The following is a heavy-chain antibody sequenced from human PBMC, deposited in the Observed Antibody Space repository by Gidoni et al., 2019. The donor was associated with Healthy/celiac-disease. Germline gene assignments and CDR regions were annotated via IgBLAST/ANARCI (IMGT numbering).Heavy chain of an antibody. Sequence: EVQLVESGGCLVQPGRSLRLSCAASGSTFDDYAMHWVRQGPGKGLGWVSGISWNSGSIGYADSGKGRFTISRENAKNSLYLQMNSLRAQDTALYYCAKDMGCSSTSCLYYYYGMDVWGQGTTVTVSS. CDR1: GSTFDDYA. V-gene: IGHV3-9*01. CDR3: AKDMGCSSTSCLYYYYGMDV. CDR2: ISWNSGSI. D-gene: IGHD2-2*01. J-gene: IGHJ6*02.